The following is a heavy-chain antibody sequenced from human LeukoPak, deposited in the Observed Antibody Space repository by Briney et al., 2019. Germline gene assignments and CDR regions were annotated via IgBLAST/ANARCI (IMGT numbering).Heavy chain of an antibody. CDR3: ARGRVSSSTWYSTYYYFFYMDF. CDR2: VDHTGST. V-gene: IGHV4-59*01. J-gene: IGHJ6*03. CDR1: DDSITIYY. Sequence: PSETLSLTCTVSDDSITIYYWTWIRQPPGKGLDWIGYVDHTGSTKFNPSLNGRVSISRDTSNNFFSLRLRSVTAADTAVYFCARGRVSSSTWYSTYYYFFYMDFWGKGTTVTVSS. D-gene: IGHD4-11*01.